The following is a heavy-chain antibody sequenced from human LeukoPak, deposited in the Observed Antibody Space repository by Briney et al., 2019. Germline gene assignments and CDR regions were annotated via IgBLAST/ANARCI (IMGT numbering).Heavy chain of an antibody. J-gene: IGHJ4*02. CDR2: IRSKAYGGTT. CDR3: TRGITTARLYHFDY. Sequence: PGGSLRLSCTASGFTFGDYHMSWFRQAPGKGLEWVSFIRSKAYGGTTEYAASVKGRFTISRDDSKSIAYLQMNSLRTEDTAVYYCTRGITTARLYHFDYWGQGTLVTVSS. D-gene: IGHD2-2*02. CDR1: GFTFGDYH. V-gene: IGHV3-49*03.